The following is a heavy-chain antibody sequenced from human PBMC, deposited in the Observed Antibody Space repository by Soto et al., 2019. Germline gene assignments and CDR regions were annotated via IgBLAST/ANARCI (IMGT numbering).Heavy chain of an antibody. CDR1: GYSFTSYW. CDR2: IDPSDSYT. D-gene: IGHD5-18*01. J-gene: IGHJ6*02. V-gene: IGHV5-10-1*01. Sequence: GESLKISCKGSGYSFTSYWISWVRQMPGKGLEWMGRIDPSDSYTNYSPSFQGHVTISADKSISTAYLQWSSLKASDTAMYYCARVDTAMVPGYYYGMDVWGQGTTVT. CDR3: ARVDTAMVPGYYYGMDV.